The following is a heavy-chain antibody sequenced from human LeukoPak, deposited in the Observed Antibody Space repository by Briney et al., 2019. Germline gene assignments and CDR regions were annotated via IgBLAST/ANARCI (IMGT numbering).Heavy chain of an antibody. CDR2: INTDGSSR. J-gene: IGHJ2*01. CDR3: TRASAGLSYLDL. Sequence: GRSLRLSCAASGFNFSTSWMNWVRQAPGKGLVCVSRINTDGSSRSYADSVKGRFTISRDNAKNTLYLQMNSLRAEDTAIYYCTRASAGLSYLDLWGRGTLVTVSS. V-gene: IGHV3-74*01. CDR1: GFNFSTSW. D-gene: IGHD3/OR15-3a*01.